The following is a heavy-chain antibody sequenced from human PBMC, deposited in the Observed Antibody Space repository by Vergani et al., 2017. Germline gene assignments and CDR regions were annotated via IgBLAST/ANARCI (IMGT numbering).Heavy chain of an antibody. CDR3: AREKXAAAGPYYYYGMDV. D-gene: IGHD6-13*01. Sequence: QVQLQESGPGLVKPSQTLTLTCTVSGGSISSGDYYWSWIRQPPGKGLEWIGYIYYSGSTYYNPSLKSRVTISVDTSKNQFSLKLNSVTAADTAVYYCAREKXAAAGPYYYYGMDVWGQGTTVTDSS. V-gene: IGHV4-30-4*08. CDR2: IYYSGST. CDR1: GGSISSGDYY. J-gene: IGHJ6*02.